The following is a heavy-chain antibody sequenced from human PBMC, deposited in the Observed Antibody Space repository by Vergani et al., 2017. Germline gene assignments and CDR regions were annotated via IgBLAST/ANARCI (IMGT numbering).Heavy chain of an antibody. J-gene: IGHJ6*02. CDR2: MNPNSGNT. D-gene: IGHD6-6*01. CDR3: AREGGDSSSSSQVFHRGRHYYYYYGMDV. CDR1: GYTFTSYD. V-gene: IGHV1-8*01. Sequence: QVQLVQSGAEVKKPGASVKVSCKASGYTFTSYDINWVRQATGQGLEWMGWMNPNSGNTGYAQKFQGRVTMTRNTSISTAYMELSSLRSEETAVYYCAREGGDSSSSSQVFHRGRHYYYYYGMDVWGQGTTVTVSS.